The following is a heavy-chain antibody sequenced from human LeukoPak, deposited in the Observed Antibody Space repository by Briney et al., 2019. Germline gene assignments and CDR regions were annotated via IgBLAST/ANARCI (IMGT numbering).Heavy chain of an antibody. CDR1: GYSISSNNW. V-gene: IGHV4-28*03. CDR3: ARGPGTTVTKIDY. D-gene: IGHD4-17*01. CDR2: IYYSGST. J-gene: IGHJ4*02. Sequence: SETLSLTCAVSGYSISSNNWWGWLRQPPGKGLEWIGYIYYSGSTYYNPSLKSRVTMSVDTSKNQFSLKLSSVTAVDTAVYYCARGPGTTVTKIDYWGQGTPVTVSS.